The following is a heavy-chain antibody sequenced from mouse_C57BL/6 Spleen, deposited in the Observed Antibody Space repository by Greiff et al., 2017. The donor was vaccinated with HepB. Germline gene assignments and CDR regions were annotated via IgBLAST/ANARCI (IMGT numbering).Heavy chain of an antibody. CDR1: GYAFSSSW. CDR3: ARGDYGYFDY. V-gene: IGHV1-82*01. CDR2: IYPGDGDT. J-gene: IGHJ2*01. D-gene: IGHD1-1*02. Sequence: QVQLKQSGPELVKPGASVKISCKASGYAFSSSWMNWVKQRPGKGLEWIGRIYPGDGDTNYNGKFKGKATLTADKSSSTAYMQLSSLTSEDSAVYFCARGDYGYFDYWGQGTTLTVSS.